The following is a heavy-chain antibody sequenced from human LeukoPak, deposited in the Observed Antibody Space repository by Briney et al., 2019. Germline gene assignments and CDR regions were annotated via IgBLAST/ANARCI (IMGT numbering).Heavy chain of an antibody. CDR2: MNPNSGNT. D-gene: IGHD1-26*01. Sequence: ASVKVSCKASGYTFTSYVINWVRQATGQGLEWMGWMNPNSGNTGYAQKFQGRVTMTRNTSISTAYMELSSLRSEDTAVYYCAVMGATTTRIDYWGQGTLVTVSS. CDR1: GYTFTSYV. J-gene: IGHJ4*02. V-gene: IGHV1-8*01. CDR3: AVMGATTTRIDY.